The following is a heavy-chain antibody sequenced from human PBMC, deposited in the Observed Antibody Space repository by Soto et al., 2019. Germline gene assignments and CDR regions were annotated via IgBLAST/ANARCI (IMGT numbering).Heavy chain of an antibody. CDR3: ARVPREFGEKFFFDD. D-gene: IGHD3-10*01. V-gene: IGHV1-18*01. Sequence: ASVKVSCKASGYTFTSYGISWVRQAPGQGLEWMGWISAYNGNTNYAQKLQGRVTMTTDTSTSTAYMELRSLRSDDTAVYYCARVPREFGEKFFFDDWGQGTLVTVSS. CDR2: ISAYNGNT. J-gene: IGHJ4*02. CDR1: GYTFTSYG.